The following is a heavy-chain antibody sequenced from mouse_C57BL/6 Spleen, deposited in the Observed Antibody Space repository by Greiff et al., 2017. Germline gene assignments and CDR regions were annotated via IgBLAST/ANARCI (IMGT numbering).Heavy chain of an antibody. CDR2: INPNNGGT. Sequence: VQLQQSGPELVKPGASVKISCKASGYTFTDYYMNWVKQSHGKSLEWIGDINPNNGGTSYNQKFKGKATLTVDKSSSTAYMELRSLTSEDSAVYYCESEVRGRVYWDQGTTLTVSS. V-gene: IGHV1-26*01. CDR1: GYTFTDYY. J-gene: IGHJ2*01. D-gene: IGHD1-1*01. CDR3: ESEVRGRVY.